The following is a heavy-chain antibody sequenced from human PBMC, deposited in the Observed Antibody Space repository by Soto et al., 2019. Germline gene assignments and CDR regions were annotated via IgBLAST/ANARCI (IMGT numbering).Heavy chain of an antibody. CDR3: ARGGYSYGYDLAY. J-gene: IGHJ4*02. CDR1: GGSISSGDYY. Sequence: QVQLQESGPGLVKPSQTLSLTCTVSGGSISSGDYYWSWIRQPPGKGLEWIGYIYYSGSTYYNPSVESRVTTSLDTSKNQFSLKLSSVTAADTAEYYCARGGYSYGYDLAYWGPGTLVTVSS. V-gene: IGHV4-30-4*01. D-gene: IGHD5-18*01. CDR2: IYYSGST.